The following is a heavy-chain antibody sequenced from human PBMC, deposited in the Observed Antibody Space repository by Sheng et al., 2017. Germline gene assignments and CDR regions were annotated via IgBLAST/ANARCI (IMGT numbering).Heavy chain of an antibody. CDR2: IYYSGNT. Sequence: QLQLQESGPGLVKPSETLSLTCTVSGGSINSSSYYWGWIRQPPGKGLEWIGSIYYSGNTYYNPSLKSRVTISVDTSKNQFSLKLSSVTAADTAVYYCARNNWNYWRGWFDPWGQGTLVTVSS. D-gene: IGHD1-7*01. V-gene: IGHV4-39*07. CDR3: ARNNWNYWRGWFDP. CDR1: GGSINSSSYY. J-gene: IGHJ5*02.